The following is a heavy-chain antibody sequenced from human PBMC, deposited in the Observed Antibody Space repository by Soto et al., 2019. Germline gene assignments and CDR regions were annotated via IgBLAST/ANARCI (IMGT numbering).Heavy chain of an antibody. J-gene: IGHJ5*01. V-gene: IGHV3-7*01. D-gene: IGHD3-16*01. Sequence: VGQQRHSYGAAEFTCGGYAMSWVRQAPGXGLDXVXNXKXXXSXXXXVDSVKGRFTISRDNAKNSLYLQMNSMRVEDTAVYDWARARGVDSGGQGTLLTVSS. CDR1: EFTCGGYA. CDR2: XKXXXSXX. CDR3: ARARGVDS.